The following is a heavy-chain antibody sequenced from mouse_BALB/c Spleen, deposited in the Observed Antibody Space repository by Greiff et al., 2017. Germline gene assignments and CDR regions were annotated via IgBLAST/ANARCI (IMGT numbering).Heavy chain of an antibody. D-gene: IGHD1-1*01. CDR2: INPSTGYT. J-gene: IGHJ3*01. CDR1: GYTFTSYW. Sequence: QVQLKESGAELAKPGASVKMSCKASGYTFTSYWMHWVKQRPGQGLEWIGYINPSTGYTEYNQKFKDKATLTADKSSSTAYMQLSSLTSEDSAVYYCASYYYGSSYVWFAYWGQGTLVTVSA. CDR3: ASYYYGSSYVWFAY. V-gene: IGHV1-7*01.